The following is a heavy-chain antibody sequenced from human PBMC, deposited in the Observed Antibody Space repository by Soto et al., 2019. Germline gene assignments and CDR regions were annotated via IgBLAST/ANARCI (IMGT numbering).Heavy chain of an antibody. CDR1: GFTFSSYG. Sequence: GGSLRLSCAASGFTFSSYGMHWVRQAPGKGLERVAVIWYDGSNKYYADSVKGRFTISRDNSKNTLYLQMNSLRAEDTAVYYCAGDYYDSSGYSPGYFDYWGQGTLVTVSS. J-gene: IGHJ4*02. V-gene: IGHV3-33*01. D-gene: IGHD3-22*01. CDR3: AGDYYDSSGYSPGYFDY. CDR2: IWYDGSNK.